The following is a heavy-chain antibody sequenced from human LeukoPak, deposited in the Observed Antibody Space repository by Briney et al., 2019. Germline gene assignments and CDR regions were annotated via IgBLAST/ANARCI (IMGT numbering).Heavy chain of an antibody. V-gene: IGHV1-2*06. Sequence: ASVKVSCKASGYTFTGYYMHWVRQAPGQGLEWMGRINPNSGGTNYAQKFQGRVTMTRDTSISTAYMELSSLRSEDTAVYYCARLPNGYCSGGSCYSIWGQGTMVTVSS. D-gene: IGHD2-15*01. CDR2: INPNSGGT. CDR3: ARLPNGYCSGGSCYSI. J-gene: IGHJ3*02. CDR1: GYTFTGYY.